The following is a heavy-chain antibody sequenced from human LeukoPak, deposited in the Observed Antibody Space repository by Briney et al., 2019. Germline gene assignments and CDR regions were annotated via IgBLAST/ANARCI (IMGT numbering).Heavy chain of an antibody. CDR1: GFIFSNDA. CDR3: AKYRGNVFDY. V-gene: IGHV3-23*01. D-gene: IGHD3-10*01. CDR2: ISNSGGST. J-gene: IGHJ4*02. Sequence: GGSLRLSCAASGFIFSNDAMHWVRQAPGRGLEWVSSISNSGGSTYYADSVKGRSTISRDNSKNTLYLQMNSLGAEDSAVYYCAKYRGNVFDYWGQGTLVTVSS.